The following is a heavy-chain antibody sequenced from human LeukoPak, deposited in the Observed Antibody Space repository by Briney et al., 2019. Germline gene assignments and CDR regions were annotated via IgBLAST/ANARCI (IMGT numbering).Heavy chain of an antibody. D-gene: IGHD4-17*01. CDR1: GGSISSDY. J-gene: IGHJ3*02. V-gene: IGHV4-59*01. Sequence: ASETLSLTCTVPGGSISSDYWSWLRQPPGKGLGWIGHIYYSGSTNYNPSPKSRVTISVDTSKNQFSLKLSSVTAADTAVYYCARYHDYGDFDAFDIWGQGTMVTVSS. CDR3: ARYHDYGDFDAFDI. CDR2: IYYSGST.